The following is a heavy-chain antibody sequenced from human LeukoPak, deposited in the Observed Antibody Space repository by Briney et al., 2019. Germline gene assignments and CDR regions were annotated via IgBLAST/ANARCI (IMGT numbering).Heavy chain of an antibody. V-gene: IGHV3-30*02. CDR2: VRYDGSNQ. D-gene: IGHD2-2*01. CDR3: AAGTSNYFDY. J-gene: IGHJ4*02. Sequence: GGSLRLSCAASGFTFSSYGMHWVRHAPGKGLEWVAFVRYDGSNQYYAGSVKGRFTISRDNSKNTLYLQMNSLRAEDTAVYFCAAGTSNYFDYWGQGTLVTVSS. CDR1: GFTFSSYG.